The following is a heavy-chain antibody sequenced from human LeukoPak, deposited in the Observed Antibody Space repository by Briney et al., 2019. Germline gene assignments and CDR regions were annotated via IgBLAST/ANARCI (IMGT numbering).Heavy chain of an antibody. CDR2: XWXXXXNK. V-gene: IGHV3-33*01. J-gene: IGHJ6*03. D-gene: IGHD6-13*01. CDR3: ARDPSIAAAGNYYYYYMDV. Sequence: AXXWXXXXNKYYADSVKGRFTISRDNSKNTLYLQMNSLRAEDTAVYYCARDPSIAAAGNYYYYYMDVWGKGTTVTVSS.